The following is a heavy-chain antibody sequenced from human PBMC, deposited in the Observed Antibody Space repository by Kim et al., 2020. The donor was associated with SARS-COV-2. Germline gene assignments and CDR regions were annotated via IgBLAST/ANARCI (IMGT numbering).Heavy chain of an antibody. CDR3: ARGADYGDY. Sequence: GGTNYAQKFQGWVTMTRDTSISTAYMELSRLRSDDTAVYYCARGADYGDYWGQGTLVTVSS. J-gene: IGHJ4*02. CDR2: GGT. V-gene: IGHV1-2*04.